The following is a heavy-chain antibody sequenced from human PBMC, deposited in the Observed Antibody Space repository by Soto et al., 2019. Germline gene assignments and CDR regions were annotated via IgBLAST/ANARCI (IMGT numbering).Heavy chain of an antibody. CDR1: GGSVSSHY. CDR3: ARELKPYNSGWYFTLS. J-gene: IGHJ5*02. V-gene: IGHV4-4*07. CDR2: IYISGNT. Sequence: SETLSLTCSVSGGSVSSHYWSWVRQPAGKGLEWIGRIYISGNTKYNPSFKSRVTMSVDTSKNQVSLRLSSVTAADTAVYYCARELKPYNSGWYFTLSWSQGTQVT. D-gene: IGHD6-19*01.